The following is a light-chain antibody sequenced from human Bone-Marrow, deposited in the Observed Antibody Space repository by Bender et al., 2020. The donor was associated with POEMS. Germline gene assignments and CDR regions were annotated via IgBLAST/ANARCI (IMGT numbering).Light chain of an antibody. V-gene: IGLV1-40*01. CDR2: GNI. CDR1: SSNTGSGYD. Sequence: QSVLTQPPSVSGAPGQRVTISCTGSSSNTGSGYDINWYQHLPGTAPKLLIYGNINRPSGVPERFSGSKSGTSASLAIIGLRPEDEGDYYCQSYDRSLSYVFGTGTKVTVL. CDR3: QSYDRSLSYV. J-gene: IGLJ1*01.